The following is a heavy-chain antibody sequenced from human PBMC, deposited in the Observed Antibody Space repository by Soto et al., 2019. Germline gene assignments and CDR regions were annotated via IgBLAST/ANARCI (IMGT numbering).Heavy chain of an antibody. CDR1: GYTFTNYA. Sequence: QVQLVQSGAEVKKPGASVKVSCKASGYTFTNYALHWVRQAPGQRLEWMGWINAGNGNTKYSQKFRGRVTITRDTSASTAYMELSSLRSEDTAVYYCAKDRITMVRGVLMHYWGQGTLVTVSS. V-gene: IGHV1-3*01. J-gene: IGHJ4*02. CDR2: INAGNGNT. D-gene: IGHD3-10*01. CDR3: AKDRITMVRGVLMHY.